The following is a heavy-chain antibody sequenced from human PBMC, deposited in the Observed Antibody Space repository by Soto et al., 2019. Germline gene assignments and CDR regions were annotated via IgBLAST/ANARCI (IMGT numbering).Heavy chain of an antibody. CDR1: GFTFSSYW. CDR2: IKQDGSEK. V-gene: IGHV3-7*05. Sequence: EVQLVESGGGLVQPGGSLRLSCAASGFTFSSYWMSWVRQAPGKGLEWVANIKQDGSEKYNVDSVKGRFTISRDNAKNSLYLQMNSLRAEDTAVYYCASLYSSSWLDYWGQGTLVTVSS. D-gene: IGHD6-13*01. J-gene: IGHJ4*02. CDR3: ASLYSSSWLDY.